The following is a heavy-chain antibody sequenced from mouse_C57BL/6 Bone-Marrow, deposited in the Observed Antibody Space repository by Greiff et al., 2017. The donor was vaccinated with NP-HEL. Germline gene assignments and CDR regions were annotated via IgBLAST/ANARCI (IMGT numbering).Heavy chain of an antibody. V-gene: IGHV1-82*01. CDR3: ARTGSSY. CDR2: IYPGDGDT. CDR1: GYAFSSSW. Sequence: QVQLTESGPELVKPGASVKISCKASGYAFSSSWMNWVKQRPGKGLEWIGRIYPGDGDTNYNGKFKGKATLTADKSSSTAYMQLSSLTSEDSAVYFGARTGSSYWGQGTTLTVSS. J-gene: IGHJ2*01. D-gene: IGHD1-1*01.